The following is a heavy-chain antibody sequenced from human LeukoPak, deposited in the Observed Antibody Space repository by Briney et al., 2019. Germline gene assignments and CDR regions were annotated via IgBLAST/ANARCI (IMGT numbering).Heavy chain of an antibody. CDR2: ISGSGGST. V-gene: IGHV3-23*01. CDR1: GFTFSSYA. CDR3: AKPGYSGYDSPNGY. J-gene: IGHJ4*02. D-gene: IGHD5-12*01. Sequence: PGGSLRLSCAASGFTFSSYAMSWVRQAPGKGLEWVSAISGSGGSTYYADSVKGRFTISRDNSKNTLYLQMNSLRAEDTAVYYCAKPGYSGYDSPNGYWGQGTLVTVSS.